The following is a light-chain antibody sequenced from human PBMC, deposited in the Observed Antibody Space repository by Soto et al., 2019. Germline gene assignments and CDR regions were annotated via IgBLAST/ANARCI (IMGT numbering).Light chain of an antibody. V-gene: IGKV1-9*01. CDR1: QGISSY. Sequence: IQLTQSPSSLSASVGDRVTITCRASQGISSYLAWHQQKPGKAPKLLIYAASTLQSGVPSRFSGSGSGTEFTLTISGLQPEDFATYYCQQYNNWPPITFGQGTRLAIK. J-gene: IGKJ5*01. CDR3: QQYNNWPPIT. CDR2: AAS.